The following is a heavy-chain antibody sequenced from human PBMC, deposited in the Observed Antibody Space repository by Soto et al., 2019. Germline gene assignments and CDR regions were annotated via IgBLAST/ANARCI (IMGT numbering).Heavy chain of an antibody. CDR2: IWYDGSNK. Sequence: GGSLRLSCAASGFTFSSYGMHWVRQAPGKGLEWVAVIWYDGSNKYYADSVKGRFTISRDNSKNTLYLQMNSLRAEDTAVYYCAREGVGATGGAFDIWGQGTMVTVSS. CDR1: GFTFSSYG. J-gene: IGHJ3*02. V-gene: IGHV3-33*01. CDR3: AREGVGATGGAFDI. D-gene: IGHD1-26*01.